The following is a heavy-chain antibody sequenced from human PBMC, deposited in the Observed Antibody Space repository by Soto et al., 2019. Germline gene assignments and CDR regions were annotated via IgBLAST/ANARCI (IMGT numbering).Heavy chain of an antibody. V-gene: IGHV4-31*03. CDR3: ARGTYYYDSSGYYHYAYYFDY. CDR1: GGSISSGGYY. CDR2: IYYSGST. D-gene: IGHD3-22*01. Sequence: SETLSLTCTVSGGSISSGGYYWSWIRQHAGKGLEWIGYIYYSGSTYYNPSLKSRVTVSVDTSKNQFSLKLSSVTAADTAVYYCARGTYYYDSSGYYHYAYYFDYWGQGTLVTVSS. J-gene: IGHJ4*02.